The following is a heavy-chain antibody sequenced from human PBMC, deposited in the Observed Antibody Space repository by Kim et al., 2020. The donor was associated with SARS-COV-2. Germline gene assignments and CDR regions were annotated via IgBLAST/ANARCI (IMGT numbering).Heavy chain of an antibody. CDR2: ISYDGSNK. CDR3: ARVIPQWAAPWIQLWLEGVVGYFDY. V-gene: IGHV3-33*05. CDR1: GFTFSSYG. Sequence: GGSLRLSCASSGFTFSSYGMHWVRQAPGKGLEWVAVISYDGSNKYYADSVKGRFTISRDNSKNTLYLQMNSLRAEDTTVYYCARVIPQWAAPWIQLWLEGVVGYFDYWGQGTLVTVSS. D-gene: IGHD5-18*01. J-gene: IGHJ4*02.